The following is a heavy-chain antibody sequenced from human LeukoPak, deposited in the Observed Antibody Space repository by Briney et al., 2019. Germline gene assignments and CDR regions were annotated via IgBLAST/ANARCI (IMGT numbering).Heavy chain of an antibody. CDR3: ARASNPWLQLN. D-gene: IGHD5-24*01. CDR2: IKQDGSET. V-gene: IGHV3-7*05. CDR1: GFTFSNYW. J-gene: IGHJ4*02. Sequence: GGSLRLSCAASGFTFSNYWMIWVRQAPGKGLVWVDNIKQDGSETRYVDSVKGRFTISRDNAQNSLYLQMNSLRAEDTAVYYCARASNPWLQLNWGQGTLVTVSS.